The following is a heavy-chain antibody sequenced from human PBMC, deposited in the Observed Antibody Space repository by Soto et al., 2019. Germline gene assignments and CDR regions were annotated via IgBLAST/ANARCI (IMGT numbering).Heavy chain of an antibody. V-gene: IGHV4-31*02. CDR3: AREGSGTGAFDY. CDR1: GGSITSTNHY. J-gene: IGHJ4*02. Sequence: QVQLEQSGPGLVKPSQTLSLTCNISGGSITSTNHYWSWIRQCPTEGLEWIGYIFDSGTTHYNPSFKGRVTMLGDTSQSQFSLTMHSVTVADSAVYYCAREGSGTGAFDYWGRGTLVTVSS. CDR2: IFDSGTT. D-gene: IGHD2-8*02.